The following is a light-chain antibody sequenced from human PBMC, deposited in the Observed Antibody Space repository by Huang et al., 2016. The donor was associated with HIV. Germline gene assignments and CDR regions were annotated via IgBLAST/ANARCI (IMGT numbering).Light chain of an antibody. CDR1: QSVSNN. Sequence: EVVMTQSPATLSVSPGERATLSCRASQSVSNNLAWYQQKPGHAPRLFIYGASTRATGIPARFSGSGSRTEFTLTISSLQAEDFAVYYCQQYNNWPPYTFGQGTKLEIK. CDR2: GAS. V-gene: IGKV3-15*01. J-gene: IGKJ2*01. CDR3: QQYNNWPPYT.